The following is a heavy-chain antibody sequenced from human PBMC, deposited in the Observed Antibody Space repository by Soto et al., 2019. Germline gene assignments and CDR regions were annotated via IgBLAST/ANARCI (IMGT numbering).Heavy chain of an antibody. CDR3: ASTSGDTFDI. V-gene: IGHV3-30*03. D-gene: IGHD1-1*01. Sequence: GGSLRLSCAASGFTFSSYGMHWVRQAPGKGLEWVAVISYDGSNKYYADSVKGRFTISRDNSKNTLYLQMNSLRAEDTAVYYCASTSGDTFDIWGQGTMVTVSS. CDR2: ISYDGSNK. J-gene: IGHJ3*02. CDR1: GFTFSSYG.